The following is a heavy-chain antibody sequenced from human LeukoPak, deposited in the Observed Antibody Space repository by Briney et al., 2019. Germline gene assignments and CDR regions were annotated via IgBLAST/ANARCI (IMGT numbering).Heavy chain of an antibody. Sequence: SETLSLTCTVSGYSISSGYYWGWIRQPPGKGLEWIGSIHHSGSTYYNPSLKSRVTISEDTSKNLFSLNMSSVTAADTAVYYCARLIYCSGGNCNLGYFDYWGQGTLVTVSS. CDR3: ARLIYCSGGNCNLGYFDY. D-gene: IGHD2-15*01. CDR1: GYSISSGYY. J-gene: IGHJ4*02. CDR2: IHHSGST. V-gene: IGHV4-38-2*02.